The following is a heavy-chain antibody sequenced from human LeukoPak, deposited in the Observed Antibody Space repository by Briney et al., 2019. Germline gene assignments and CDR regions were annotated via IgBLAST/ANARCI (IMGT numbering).Heavy chain of an antibody. CDR1: GYTFTAYY. D-gene: IGHD2-15*01. J-gene: IGHJ4*02. Sequence: ASVKVSCKASGYTFTAYYIHWVRLAPGQGPERMGLIKPDSGGTIYAQTFQGRVTMTRDTSISTAYMELSRLTSDDTAVYYCARVEGIGATRGDWGQGTLVTVSS. CDR3: ARVEGIGATRGD. V-gene: IGHV1-2*02. CDR2: IKPDSGGT.